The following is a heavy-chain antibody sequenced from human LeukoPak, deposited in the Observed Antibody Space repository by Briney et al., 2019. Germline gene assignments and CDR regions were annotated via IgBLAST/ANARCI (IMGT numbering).Heavy chain of an antibody. CDR1: GYTLTSYA. V-gene: IGHV1-3*01. CDR3: ARDLHPIAAAGGGNY. J-gene: IGHJ4*02. CDR2: INAGNGNT. Sequence: WASVKVSCKASGYTLTSYAMHWVRQAPGQRLEWMGWINAGNGNTKYSQKFQGRVTITRDTSASTAYMELSSLRSEDTAVYYCARDLHPIAAAGGGNYWGQGTLVTVSS. D-gene: IGHD6-13*01.